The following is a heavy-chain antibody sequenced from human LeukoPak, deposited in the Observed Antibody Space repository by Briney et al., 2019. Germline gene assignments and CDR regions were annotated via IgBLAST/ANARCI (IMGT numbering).Heavy chain of an antibody. V-gene: IGHV4-59*01. J-gene: IGHJ3*02. CDR2: IYYSGGT. CDR1: GGSISTYY. CDR3: ASLYYYDSSGYPDDAFDI. Sequence: SETLSLTCTVSGGSISTYYWSWIRQPPGKGLEWIGYIYYSGGTNYNPSLKSRVTISVDTSKNQFSLKLSSVTAADTAVYYCASLYYYDSSGYPDDAFDIWGQGTLVTVSS. D-gene: IGHD3-22*01.